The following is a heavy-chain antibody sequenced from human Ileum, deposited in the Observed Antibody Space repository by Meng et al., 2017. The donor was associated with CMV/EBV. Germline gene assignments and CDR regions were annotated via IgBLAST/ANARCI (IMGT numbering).Heavy chain of an antibody. CDR2: IYSYGAT. CDR1: VDSMNDYF. CDR3: ARWGSGMSPTADWFDP. J-gene: IGHJ5*02. V-gene: IGHV4-4*07. Sequence: QVLLQEAGPGLVKPSEALSLICTVSVDSMNDYFWTWIRQPAGKGLEWIGRIYSYGATNYNPSLQSRVTMSIDTSKNQFSLKVTSVTAADTAVYYCARWGSGMSPTADWFDPWGQGTLVTVSS. D-gene: IGHD2-15*01.